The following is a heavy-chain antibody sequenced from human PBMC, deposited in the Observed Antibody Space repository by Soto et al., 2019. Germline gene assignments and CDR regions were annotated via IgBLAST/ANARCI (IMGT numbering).Heavy chain of an antibody. CDR3: ARFTYGMDV. CDR1: GFTFSSYE. J-gene: IGHJ6*02. Sequence: PGGSLRLSCAASGFTFSSYEMNWVRQAPGKGLEWVSYISSSGSTIYYADSVKGRFTISRDDAKNSLYLQMNSLRAEDTAVYYCARFTYGMDVWGQGTTVTVSS. V-gene: IGHV3-48*03. CDR2: ISSSGSTI.